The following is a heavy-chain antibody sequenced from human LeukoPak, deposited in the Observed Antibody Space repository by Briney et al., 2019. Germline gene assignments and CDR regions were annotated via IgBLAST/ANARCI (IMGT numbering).Heavy chain of an antibody. CDR2: INSNGSNT. V-gene: IGHV3-74*01. D-gene: IGHD5-18*01. J-gene: IGHJ4*02. CDR3: ARDPRYGGSFDY. Sequence: GGSLRLSCAASGFTFSNYWMHWVRQAPGKGLAGVSRINSNGSNTIYADSVKGRFTISRDNAKNTVYLQMNSLRAEDTAVYYCARDPRYGGSFDYWGQGTLVTVSS. CDR1: GFTFSNYW.